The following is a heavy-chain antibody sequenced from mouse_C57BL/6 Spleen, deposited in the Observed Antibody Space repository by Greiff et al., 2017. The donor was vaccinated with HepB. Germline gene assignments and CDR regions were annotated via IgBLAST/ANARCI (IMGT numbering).Heavy chain of an antibody. CDR2: INPSTGGT. CDR1: GYSFTGYY. D-gene: IGHD2-3*01. Sequence: EVQLQQSGPELVKPGASVKISCKASGYSFTGYYMNWVKQSPEKSLEWIGEINPSTGGTTYNQKFKAKATLTVDKSSSTAYMQLKSLTSEDSAVYYCARGTDGYYVNYFDYWGQGTTLTVSS. J-gene: IGHJ2*01. V-gene: IGHV1-42*01. CDR3: ARGTDGYYVNYFDY.